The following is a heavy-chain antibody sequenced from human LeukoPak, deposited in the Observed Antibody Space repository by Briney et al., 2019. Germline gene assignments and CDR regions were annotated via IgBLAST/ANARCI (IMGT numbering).Heavy chain of an antibody. CDR1: GGSISSDY. V-gene: IGHV4-59*01. CDR2: IYYSGST. CDR3: ARDKYGTTGWFDP. J-gene: IGHJ5*02. D-gene: IGHD1-7*01. Sequence: SETLSVTCTVSGGSISSDYWSWIRQPPGKGLEWIGYIYYSGSTNYNPSLKSRVTISVDTSKNQFSLKLSSVTAADTAVYYCARDKYGTTGWFDPWGQGTLVTVSS.